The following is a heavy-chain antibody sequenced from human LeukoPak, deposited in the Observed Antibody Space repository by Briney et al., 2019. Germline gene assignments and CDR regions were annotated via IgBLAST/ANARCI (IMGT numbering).Heavy chain of an antibody. V-gene: IGHV4-30-4*01. Sequence: SQTLSLTCTVSGGSLSSGDYYWSWIRQPPGKGLERIGYIYYSGSTYYNPSLKSRVTISVDTSKNQFSLKLSSVTAADTAVYYCAKGIAVSGSPFYDAFDIWGQGTMVTVSS. CDR3: AKGIAVSGSPFYDAFDI. CDR2: IYYSGST. CDR1: GGSLSSGDYY. D-gene: IGHD6-19*01. J-gene: IGHJ3*02.